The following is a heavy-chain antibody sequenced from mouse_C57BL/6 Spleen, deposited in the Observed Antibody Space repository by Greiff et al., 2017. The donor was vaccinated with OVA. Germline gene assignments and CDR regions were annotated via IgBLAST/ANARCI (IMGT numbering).Heavy chain of an antibody. D-gene: IGHD2-1*01. CDR3: AREGGNYPFAY. CDR2: INYDGSST. CDR1: GFTFSDYY. V-gene: IGHV5-16*01. Sequence: EVHLVESEGGLVQPGSSMKLSCTASGFTFSDYYMAWVRQVPEKGLEWVANINYDGSSTYYLDSLKSRFIISRDNAKNILYLQMSSLKSEDTATYYCAREGGNYPFAYWGQGTLVTVSA. J-gene: IGHJ3*01.